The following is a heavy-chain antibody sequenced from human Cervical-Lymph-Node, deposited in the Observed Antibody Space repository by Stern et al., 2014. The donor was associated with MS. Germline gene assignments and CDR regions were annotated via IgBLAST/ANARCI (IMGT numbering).Heavy chain of an antibody. V-gene: IGHV4-61*02. J-gene: IGHJ5*02. CDR3: ARDRDGAWFDH. CDR1: GDSISSGSYY. CDR2: IYHTGST. Sequence: QVQLVESGPGLMKPSQTLSLTCTVSGDSISSGSYYWSWIRQSAGKGLHWIGRIYHTGSTYYNHPLVSRVAMSVDTAKNQFSLQVGSVPAADTAMYYCARDRDGAWFDHWGQGTLVTVSS. D-gene: IGHD1-26*01.